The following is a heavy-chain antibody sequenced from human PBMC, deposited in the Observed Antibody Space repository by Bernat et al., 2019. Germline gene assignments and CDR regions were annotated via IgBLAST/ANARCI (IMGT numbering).Heavy chain of an antibody. CDR1: GGSISSSSYY. V-gene: IGHV4-39*01. Sequence: QLQLQESGPGLVKPSETLSLTCTVSGGSISSSSYYWGWIRQPPGKGLEWIGSIYYSGSTYYNPSLKSRVTISVDTSKNQFSLKLSSVTAADTAVYYCARRNTMGQGPLGGFDPWGQGTLVTVSS. D-gene: IGHD3-10*01. CDR2: IYYSGST. CDR3: ARRNTMGQGPLGGFDP. J-gene: IGHJ5*02.